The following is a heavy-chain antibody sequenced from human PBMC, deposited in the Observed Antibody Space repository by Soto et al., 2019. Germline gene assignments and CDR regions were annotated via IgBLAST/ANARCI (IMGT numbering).Heavy chain of an antibody. V-gene: IGHV3-53*01. CDR3: ARDRVESGYPEYFQH. J-gene: IGHJ1*01. CDR1: GFTVSSNY. Sequence: EVQLVESGGGLIQPGGSLRLSCAASGFTVSSNYMSWVRQAPGKGLEWVSVIHSGGSTYYADSVKGRFTISRDNSKNTPNLQINSLRAEDTAVYYCARDRVESGYPEYFQHWGQGTLVTVSS. D-gene: IGHD3-22*01. CDR2: IHSGGST.